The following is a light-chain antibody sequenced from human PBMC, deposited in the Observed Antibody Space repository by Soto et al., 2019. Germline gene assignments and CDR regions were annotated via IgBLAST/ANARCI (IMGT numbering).Light chain of an antibody. Sequence: EIVLTQSPGTLSFSPGERATLSCRASQSVSSTSLAWYQQKPGQAPRLLIYGASNRATGIPDRVSGSGSGTDFTLTISRLEPEDFAVYYCQQYDGSPPWTFGLGTKVEFK. CDR2: GAS. V-gene: IGKV3-20*01. CDR1: QSVSSTS. J-gene: IGKJ1*01. CDR3: QQYDGSPPWT.